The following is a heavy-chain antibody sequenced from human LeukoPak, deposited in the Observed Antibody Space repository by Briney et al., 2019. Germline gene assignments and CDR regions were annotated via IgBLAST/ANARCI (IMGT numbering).Heavy chain of an antibody. Sequence: GGSLRLSCAASGFTFSSYAMHWVRQAPGKGLEWVAVISYDGSNKYYADSVKGRFTISRDNSKNTPYLQMNSLRAEDTAVYYCARGGSGSHSTFMGMDVWGQGTTVTVSS. V-gene: IGHV3-30*04. J-gene: IGHJ6*02. CDR3: ARGGSGSHSTFMGMDV. CDR2: ISYDGSNK. CDR1: GFTFSSYA. D-gene: IGHD3-10*01.